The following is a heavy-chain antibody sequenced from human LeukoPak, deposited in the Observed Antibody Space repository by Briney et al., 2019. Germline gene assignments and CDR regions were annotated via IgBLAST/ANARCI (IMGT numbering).Heavy chain of an antibody. CDR1: GFTFSSYA. J-gene: IGHJ4*02. CDR3: AKKPRLGGGESFYDY. CDR2: ISGSGGST. Sequence: PGGSLRLSCAASGFTFSSYAMSWVRQAPGKGLEWVSAISGSGGSTYYADSVKDRFTISRDNSKNTLYLQMNSLRAEDTAVYYCAKKPRLGGGESFYDYWGQGTLVTVSS. V-gene: IGHV3-23*01. D-gene: IGHD2-21*01.